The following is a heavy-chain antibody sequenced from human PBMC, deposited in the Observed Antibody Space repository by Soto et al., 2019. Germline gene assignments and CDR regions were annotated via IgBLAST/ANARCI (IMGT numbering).Heavy chain of an antibody. CDR3: ARDSTASSSGTIDI. Sequence: QVQLQESGPGLVKPSQTLSLTCTVSGGSISSGGYSWSWIRQHPGKGLEWIGYIYYSGSTYYNPSLKSRVTISVDTSKNQFSLKLSSVTAADTAVYYCARDSTASSSGTIDIWGQGTMVTVSS. D-gene: IGHD6-13*01. V-gene: IGHV4-31*03. CDR2: IYYSGST. J-gene: IGHJ3*02. CDR1: GGSISSGGYS.